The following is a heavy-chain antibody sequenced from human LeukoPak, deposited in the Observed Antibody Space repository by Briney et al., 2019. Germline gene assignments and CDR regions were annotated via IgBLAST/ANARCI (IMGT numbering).Heavy chain of an antibody. CDR2: IYTSGST. V-gene: IGHV4-4*07. D-gene: IGHD3-22*01. CDR1: GGSISSYY. J-gene: IGHJ4*02. Sequence: SETLSLTCTVSGGSISSYYWSWIRQPAGKGLEWIGRIYTSGSTNYNPSLKSRVTVSVDTSKNQFSLKLSSVTAADTAVYYCARDRYYYDSSGYSLIFDYWGQGTLVTVSP. CDR3: ARDRYYYDSSGYSLIFDY.